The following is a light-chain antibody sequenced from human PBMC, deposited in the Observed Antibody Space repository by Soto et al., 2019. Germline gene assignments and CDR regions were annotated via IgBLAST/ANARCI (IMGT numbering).Light chain of an antibody. Sequence: SALTQPASVSGSPGQSITISCTGTSSDGGGYNYVSWYQQQSGKAPKLMIHEVSNRPSGVSNRFSGSKSGNTASLTISGLQAEDEADCYCSSYTSSRAYVFGIGTKVTVL. J-gene: IGLJ1*01. CDR2: EVS. CDR1: SSDGGGYNY. V-gene: IGLV2-14*01. CDR3: SSYTSSRAYV.